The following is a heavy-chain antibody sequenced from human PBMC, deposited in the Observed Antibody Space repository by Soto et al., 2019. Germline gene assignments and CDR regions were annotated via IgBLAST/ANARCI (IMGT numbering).Heavy chain of an antibody. CDR2: IYYSGST. CDR3: ARETTVTTLDY. Sequence: QVQLQESGPGLVKPSQTLSLTCTVSGGSISSGGYYWSGIRQHPGKGLEWIGYIYYSGSTYYNPSLKSRVTISVVTSKNQFSLKLSSVTAADTAVYYCARETTVTTLDYWGQGTLVTVSS. J-gene: IGHJ4*02. CDR1: GGSISSGGYY. V-gene: IGHV4-31*03. D-gene: IGHD4-17*01.